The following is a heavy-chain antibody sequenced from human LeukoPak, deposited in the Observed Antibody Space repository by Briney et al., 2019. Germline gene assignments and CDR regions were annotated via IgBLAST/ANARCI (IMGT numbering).Heavy chain of an antibody. CDR1: GGSFSGYY. Sequence: SETLSLTCAVYGGSFSGYYWSWIRQPPGKGLEWIGEINHSGSTNYNPSLKSRVTISVDTSKDQFSLKLSSVTAADTAVYYCARGRYCSSTSCHFDYWGQGTLVTVSS. CDR2: INHSGST. D-gene: IGHD2-2*01. V-gene: IGHV4-34*01. J-gene: IGHJ4*02. CDR3: ARGRYCSSTSCHFDY.